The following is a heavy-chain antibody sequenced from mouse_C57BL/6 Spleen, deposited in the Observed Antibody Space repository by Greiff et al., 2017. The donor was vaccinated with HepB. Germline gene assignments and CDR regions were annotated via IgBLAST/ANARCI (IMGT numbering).Heavy chain of an antibody. CDR2: ISDGGSYT. D-gene: IGHD2-5*01. CDR3: ARDLGSNYDYAMDY. V-gene: IGHV5-4*01. CDR1: GFTFSSYA. J-gene: IGHJ4*01. Sequence: VQLKQSGGGLVKPGGSLKLSCAASGFTFSSYAMSWVRQTPEKRLEWVATISDGGSYTYYPDNVKGRFTISRDNAKNNLYLQMSHLKSEDTAMYYCARDLGSNYDYAMDYWGQGTSVTVSS.